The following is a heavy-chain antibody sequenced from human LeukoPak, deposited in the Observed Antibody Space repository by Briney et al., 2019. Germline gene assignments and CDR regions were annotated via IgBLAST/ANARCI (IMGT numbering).Heavy chain of an antibody. D-gene: IGHD6-13*01. CDR2: SNAGNGNT. CDR1: GYTFTSYA. J-gene: IGHJ5*02. CDR3: ARAQQLIRRNWFDP. V-gene: IGHV1-3*02. Sequence: ASVKVSCKASGYTFTSYAMHWVRQAPGQRLEWMGWSNAGNGNTKYSQEFQGRVTMTRDTSISTAYMELSRLRSDDTAVYYCARAQQLIRRNWFDPWGQGTLVTVSS.